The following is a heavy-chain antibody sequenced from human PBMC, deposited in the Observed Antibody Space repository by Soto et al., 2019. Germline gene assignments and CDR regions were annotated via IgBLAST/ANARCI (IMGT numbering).Heavy chain of an antibody. CDR2: IYYTGTT. Sequence: QLPLQEPGPGLVKPFQTLSLTCSVSGGSITSGGYYWRWIRQVPGKGLEWIGNIYYTGTTCYKAALKSRLTISVDTSTSQVSLNLSSVTAGDTAVYFCARATTTVTTFDSWGQGTQVTVSS. CDR1: GGSITSGGYY. J-gene: IGHJ4*02. D-gene: IGHD4-17*01. V-gene: IGHV4-31*03. CDR3: ARATTTVTTFDS.